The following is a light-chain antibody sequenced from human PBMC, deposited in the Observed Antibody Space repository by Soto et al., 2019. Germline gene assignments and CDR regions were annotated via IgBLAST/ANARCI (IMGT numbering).Light chain of an antibody. V-gene: IGLV2-14*03. CDR2: DVT. CDR3: NSYTGTSARYA. Sequence: QSALTQPASVSGSPGQSITISCTGTSSDVGRYNYVSWYQQYPGRAPKLIIFDVTNRPSGVSPRFSGSKSGNTASLTISGLQAAVEADYYCNSYTGTSARYAFATGTKVTVL. CDR1: SSDVGRYNY. J-gene: IGLJ1*01.